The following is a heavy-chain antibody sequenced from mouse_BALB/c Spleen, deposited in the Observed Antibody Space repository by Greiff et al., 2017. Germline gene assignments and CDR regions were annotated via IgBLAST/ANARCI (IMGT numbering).Heavy chain of an antibody. J-gene: IGHJ4*01. V-gene: IGHV1S127*01. CDR2: IDPSDSYT. CDR3: TRSDDGYYNYAMDY. CDR1: GYTFPSYW. Sequence: QVQLQQSGAELVKPGASVKMSCKASGYTFPSYWMHWVKQRPGQGLEWIGVIDPSDSYTSYNQKFKGKATLTVDTSSSTAYMQLSSLTSEDSAVYYCTRSDDGYYNYAMDYWGQGTSVTVSS. D-gene: IGHD2-3*01.